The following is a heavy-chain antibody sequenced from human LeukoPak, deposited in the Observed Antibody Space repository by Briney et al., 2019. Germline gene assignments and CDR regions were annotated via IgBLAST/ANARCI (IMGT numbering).Heavy chain of an antibody. CDR3: ASGGIYYGAAFDF. D-gene: IGHD1-26*01. J-gene: IGHJ4*02. CDR2: ISSSGSTI. V-gene: IGHV3-48*04. CDR1: GFTFSRYA. Sequence: QPGGSLRLSCAASGFTFSRYAMNWVRQAPGKGLEWVSYISSSGSTIYYADSVKGRFTISRDNAKNSLYLQMNSLRAEDTALYYCASGGIYYGAAFDFWGQGILVTVSS.